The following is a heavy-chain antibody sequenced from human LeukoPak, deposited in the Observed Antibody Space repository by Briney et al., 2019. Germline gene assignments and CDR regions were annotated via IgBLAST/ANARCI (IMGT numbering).Heavy chain of an antibody. CDR3: AIRRGYTYGDDY. CDR1: GFTFSSYA. J-gene: IGHJ4*02. Sequence: GGSLRLSCAASGFTFSSYAMSWVRQAPGKGLEWVSYISSSSNTMYYADSVKGRFTISRDNAKNTLYLQMNTLRAEDTAVYYCAIRRGYTYGDDYWGQGTLVTVSP. D-gene: IGHD5-18*01. CDR2: ISSSSNTM. V-gene: IGHV3-48*04.